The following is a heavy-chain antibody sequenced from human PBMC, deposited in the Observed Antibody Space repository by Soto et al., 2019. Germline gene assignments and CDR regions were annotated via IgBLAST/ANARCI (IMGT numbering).Heavy chain of an antibody. J-gene: IGHJ5*02. CDR1: GVSISSGGYY. CDR3: DAARAYSSSSVWFDP. CDR2: IYYSGST. D-gene: IGHD6-6*01. V-gene: IGHV4-31*03. Sequence: SETLSLTCTVSGVSISSGGYYWSWIRQHPGKGLEWIGYIYYSGSTYYNPSLKSRVTISVDTSKNQFSLKLSSVTAADTAVYYCDAARAYSSSSVWFDPWGQGTLVTVSS.